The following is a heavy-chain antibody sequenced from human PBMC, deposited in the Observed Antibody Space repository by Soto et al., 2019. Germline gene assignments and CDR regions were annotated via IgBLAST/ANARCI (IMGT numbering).Heavy chain of an antibody. J-gene: IGHJ5*02. D-gene: IGHD6-13*01. CDR3: ARGDSGTINWLDP. CDR2: ISTHNGDI. V-gene: IGHV1-18*01. Sequence: QLVQSGPEMKKPGASLKVSRKASDYTFTNFGINWVRQAPGQGLEWMGWISTHNGDITYAEKFQGRFTMTTDTSTSTAYMELRNLRSDDTALYYCARGDSGTINWLDPWGQGTLVTVSS. CDR1: DYTFTNFG.